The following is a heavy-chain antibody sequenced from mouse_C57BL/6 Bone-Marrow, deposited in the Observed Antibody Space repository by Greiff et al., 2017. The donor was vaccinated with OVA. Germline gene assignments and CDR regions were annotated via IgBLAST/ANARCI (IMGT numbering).Heavy chain of an antibody. CDR3: ARNGYWTYWYFDV. Sequence: EVQLQQSGPELVKPGASVKMSCKASGYTFTDYNMHWVKQSHGKSLEWIGYINPNNGGTSYNQKFKGKATLTVNKSSSTAYMELRSLTTEDSAVYYCARNGYWTYWYFDVWGTGTTVTVSS. CDR2: INPNNGGT. CDR1: GYTFTDYN. V-gene: IGHV1-22*01. D-gene: IGHD2-3*01. J-gene: IGHJ1*03.